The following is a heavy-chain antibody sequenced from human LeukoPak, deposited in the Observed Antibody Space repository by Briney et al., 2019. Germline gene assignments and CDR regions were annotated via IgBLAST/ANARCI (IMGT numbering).Heavy chain of an antibody. D-gene: IGHD2-15*01. CDR1: GFTFSSSW. CDR3: AKAGAVVVVAAKYFDY. J-gene: IGHJ4*02. Sequence: PGGSLRLSCAASGFTFSSSWMHWVSQAPEKGLEWVADIKCDGSEKYYVDCVKGRLTISRDNSKNTLYLQMNSLRAEDTAVYYCAKAGAVVVVAAKYFDYWGQGTLVTVSS. CDR2: IKCDGSEK. V-gene: IGHV3-52*01.